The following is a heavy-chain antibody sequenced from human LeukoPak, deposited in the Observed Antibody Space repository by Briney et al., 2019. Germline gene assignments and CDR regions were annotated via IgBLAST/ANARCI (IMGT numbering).Heavy chain of an antibody. V-gene: IGHV4-59*08. CDR3: ARHLYSGDSSFDY. Sequence: PSETLSLTCTVSGGSISNYHWSWIRQPPGKGPEWIGYIHYSGTTNCNPSLKSQVTMSVDTSKNQFSLKLSSVTAADTAVYYCARHLYSGDSSFDYWGQGTLVTVSS. CDR1: GGSISNYH. CDR2: IHYSGTT. D-gene: IGHD1-26*01. J-gene: IGHJ4*02.